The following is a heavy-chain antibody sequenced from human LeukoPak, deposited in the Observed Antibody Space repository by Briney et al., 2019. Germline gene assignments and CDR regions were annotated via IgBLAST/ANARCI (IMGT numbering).Heavy chain of an antibody. CDR2: INHSGSP. J-gene: IGHJ4*02. CDR3: ARGRALWFGN. CDR1: GGSFSGYY. V-gene: IGHV4-34*01. Sequence: SETLSLTCAVYGGSFSGYYWSWIRQPPGKGLEWIGEINHSGSPNYNPSLKSRVTISLDTSKNHFPLNLSSVTAADTAVYYCARGRALWFGNWGQGTLVTVSS. D-gene: IGHD3-10*01.